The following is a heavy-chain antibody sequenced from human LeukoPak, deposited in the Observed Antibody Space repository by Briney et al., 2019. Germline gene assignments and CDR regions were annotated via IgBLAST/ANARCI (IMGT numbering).Heavy chain of an antibody. D-gene: IGHD5-12*01. CDR2: VSDDGSNK. V-gene: IGHV3-30*18. CDR1: GFTFSSYG. Sequence: GGSLRLSCAASGFTFSSYGMHWVRQAPGKGLEWMAVVSDDGSNKYYEDSVRGRFIISRDNSKNTLYLQMSSLRDEDTAVYYCAKPRLRGGYLFDYWGQGTLVTVSS. CDR3: AKPRLRGGYLFDY. J-gene: IGHJ4*02.